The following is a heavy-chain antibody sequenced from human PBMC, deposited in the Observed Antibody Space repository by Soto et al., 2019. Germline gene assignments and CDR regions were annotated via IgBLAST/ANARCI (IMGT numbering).Heavy chain of an antibody. CDR3: ARGRGDGYSHDAFDL. CDR1: GDSVSSGSSY. D-gene: IGHD3-10*01. V-gene: IGHV4-61*01. J-gene: IGHJ3*01. Sequence: QVQLQESGPGLVKPSETLSLTCSFSGDSVSSGSSYWSWIRQPPGKGLEWIGYIYYTGSTKCNPSLKRRVTMSIDTSTNQFSLRLNSVTAADTAVYYCARGRGDGYSHDAFDLWGQGTMVTVSS. CDR2: IYYTGST.